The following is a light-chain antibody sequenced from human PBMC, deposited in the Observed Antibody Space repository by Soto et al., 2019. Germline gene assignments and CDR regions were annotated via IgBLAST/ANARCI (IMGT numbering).Light chain of an antibody. V-gene: IGKV1-39*01. Sequence: DIQMTQSPSSLSASVRDIVTITCRASQSISDSLHWYRQKSGKAPEVLIYAAYILRDGVSLRFSGTGYGTEFTLTINNLQPEDFATYYCQQSSSSPPITCGQGTRLEIK. CDR3: QQSSSSPPIT. CDR2: AAY. CDR1: QSISDS. J-gene: IGKJ5*01.